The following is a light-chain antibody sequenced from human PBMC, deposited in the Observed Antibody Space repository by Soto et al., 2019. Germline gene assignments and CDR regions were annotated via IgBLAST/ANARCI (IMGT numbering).Light chain of an antibody. Sequence: DIQMTQSPYTLSPSVGDRVSITCRASQSISGWLAWYQQKPGKAPKLLIYDASSLESGVPSRFSGSGSGTEFSLTISRLQPDYFATYYCQQYNSYSVNAFGQGTKLEIK. V-gene: IGKV1-5*01. CDR3: QQYNSYSVNA. J-gene: IGKJ2*01. CDR1: QSISGW. CDR2: DAS.